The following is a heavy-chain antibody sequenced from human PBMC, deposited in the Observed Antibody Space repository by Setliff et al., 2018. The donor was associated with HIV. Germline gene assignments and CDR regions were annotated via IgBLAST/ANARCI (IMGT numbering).Heavy chain of an antibody. V-gene: IGHV1-18*01. Sequence: ASVKVSCKASGYTFTAFGMNWLRQAPGQGPEWMGWISTYNGNTNYAQNFVGRVTMTVDTSTSRAYMELRSLRSDDTAVYFCARLGSGWSDSYYYAMDIWGQGTTVTVSS. CDR1: GYTFTAFG. CDR2: ISTYNGNT. D-gene: IGHD6-19*01. CDR3: ARLGSGWSDSYYYAMDI. J-gene: IGHJ6*02.